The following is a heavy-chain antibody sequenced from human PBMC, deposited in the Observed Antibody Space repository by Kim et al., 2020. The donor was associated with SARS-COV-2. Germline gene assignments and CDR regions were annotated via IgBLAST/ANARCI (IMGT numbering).Heavy chain of an antibody. Sequence: ASVKVSCKVSGYTLTELSMHWVRQAPGKGLEWMGGFEPEDGETIYAQKFQGRVTMTEDTSTDTAYMELSSLRSEDTAVYYCATGSPLKDIVVVPAAMLYYYGMDLGRQGPTVTVSS. CDR2: FEPEDGET. CDR1: GYTLTELS. J-gene: IGHJ6*02. CDR3: ATGSPLKDIVVVPAAMLYYYGMDL. D-gene: IGHD2-2*01. V-gene: IGHV1-24*01.